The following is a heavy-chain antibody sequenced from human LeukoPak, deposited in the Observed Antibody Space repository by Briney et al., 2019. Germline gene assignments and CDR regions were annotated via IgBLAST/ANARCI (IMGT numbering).Heavy chain of an antibody. CDR3: ASILLAPFDY. CDR1: GFTFSSYA. J-gene: IGHJ4*02. V-gene: IGHV3-7*01. Sequence: PGGSLRLSCAASGFTFSSYAMSWVRQAPGKGLEWVANIKQDGSEKYYVDSVKGRFTISRDNAKNSLYLQMNSLRAEDTAVYYCASILLAPFDYWGQGTLVTVSS. CDR2: IKQDGSEK.